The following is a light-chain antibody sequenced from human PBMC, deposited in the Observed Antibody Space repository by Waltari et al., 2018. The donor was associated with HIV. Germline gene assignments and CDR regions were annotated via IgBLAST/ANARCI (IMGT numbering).Light chain of an antibody. CDR3: QQYDGSPT. J-gene: IGKJ2*01. V-gene: IGKV3-20*01. CDR1: HNITSRY. CDR2: NTF. Sequence: VLTPSPGTLSSSPGERATLSCRASHNITSRYLAWYQQRPGQSPRPLIYNTFDRAAGIPDRFSGSGSGADFTLTFSRLEPEDSAVYHCQQYDGSPTFGLGTKLEIK.